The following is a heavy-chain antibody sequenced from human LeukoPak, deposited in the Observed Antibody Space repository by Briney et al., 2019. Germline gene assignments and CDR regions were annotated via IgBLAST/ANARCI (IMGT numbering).Heavy chain of an antibody. D-gene: IGHD1-1*01. V-gene: IGHV6-1*01. CDR3: AKGSGYASTRGYSWFDP. J-gene: IGHJ5*02. Sequence: SQTLSLTCAISGDSVSTNSASWDWIRQSPSRGLEWLGRTYYRSKWYNDYAFSVRSRITINPDTSKNQFSLHLKSMTPEDTAVYYCAKGSGYASTRGYSWFDPWGQGTLVTVSS. CDR1: GDSVSTNSAS. CDR2: TYYRSKWYN.